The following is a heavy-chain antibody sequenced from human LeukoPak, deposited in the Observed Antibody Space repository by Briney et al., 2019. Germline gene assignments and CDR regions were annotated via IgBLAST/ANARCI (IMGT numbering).Heavy chain of an antibody. CDR3: ARDPGGWLRCLDY. D-gene: IGHD5-12*01. Sequence: GGSLRLSCAAPGFTFSSNAMTWVRQVLGKGLEWVSTTGVSGTYYADSVKGRFTISRDNSKNTLYLQMNSLRAEDTAVYYCARDPGGWLRCLDYWGQGALVTVSS. CDR1: GFTFSSNA. V-gene: IGHV3-23*01. J-gene: IGHJ4*02. CDR2: TGVSGT.